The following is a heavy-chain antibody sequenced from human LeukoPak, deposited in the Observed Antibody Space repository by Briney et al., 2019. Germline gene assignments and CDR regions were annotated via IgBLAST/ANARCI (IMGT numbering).Heavy chain of an antibody. Sequence: PGGSLRLSCAASGFTFSSYSMNRVRQAPGKGLEWVSSISSSSSYIYYADSVKGRFTISRDNAKNSLYLQMNSLRAEDTAVYYCAREGYCSGGSCYSFVFDYWGQGTLVTVSS. V-gene: IGHV3-21*01. J-gene: IGHJ4*02. CDR1: GFTFSSYS. CDR2: ISSSSSYI. D-gene: IGHD2-15*01. CDR3: AREGYCSGGSCYSFVFDY.